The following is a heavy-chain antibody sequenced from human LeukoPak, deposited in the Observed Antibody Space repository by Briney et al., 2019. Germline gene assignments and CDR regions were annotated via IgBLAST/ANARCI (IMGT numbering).Heavy chain of an antibody. CDR2: INSDGGGA. CDR1: GITFGNNW. CDR3: ARDVPHNWFDT. J-gene: IGHJ5*02. V-gene: IGHV3-74*01. Sequence: GGSLRLSCAASGITFGNNWMHSVRQAPGKGLVWISRINSDGGGAIYADSVKGRFTVSRDNAKNTLYLQMNSLRAEDTAVYYCARDVPHNWFDTWGQGTLVTVSS.